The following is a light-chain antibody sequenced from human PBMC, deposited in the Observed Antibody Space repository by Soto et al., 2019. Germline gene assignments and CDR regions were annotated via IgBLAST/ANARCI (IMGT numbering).Light chain of an antibody. V-gene: IGKV2-28*01. Sequence: DIVMTQSPLSLPVTPGEPASISCRSSQSLLHSNGYNYLDWYLQKPGQSPQVLIYLGSNRASGVPDRFSGSGSGTDFTLNISRVEAEDVGVYYCMQSLQTRSFGQGTKLEIK. CDR1: QSLLHSNGYNY. CDR2: LGS. J-gene: IGKJ2*01. CDR3: MQSLQTRS.